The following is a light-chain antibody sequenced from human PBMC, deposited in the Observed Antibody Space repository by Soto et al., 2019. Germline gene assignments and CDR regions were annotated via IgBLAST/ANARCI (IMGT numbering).Light chain of an antibody. CDR2: DAS. CDR1: QSVSSW. V-gene: IGKV1-5*01. Sequence: DIQMTQSPSTLSASVGDRATITCRASQSVSSWLAWYQQRPGKAPKLLIYDASSLESGVPSRFSGSGSGTEFTITISSLQPDDFATYYCHQYNSYSPTFGQGTKLEIK. CDR3: HQYNSYSPT. J-gene: IGKJ2*01.